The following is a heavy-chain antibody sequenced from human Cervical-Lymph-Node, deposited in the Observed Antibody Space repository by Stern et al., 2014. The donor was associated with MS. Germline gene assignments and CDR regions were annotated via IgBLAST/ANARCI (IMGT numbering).Heavy chain of an antibody. CDR1: GGSISSYY. CDR2: IYYSGST. Sequence: VQLVESGPGLVKPSETLSLTCTVSGGSISSYYWSWIRQPPGKGLEWIGYIYYSGSTNYNPSLKSRVTISVDTSKNQFSLKLSSVTAADTAVYYCARASSSWFDPWGQGTLVTVSS. V-gene: IGHV4-59*01. CDR3: ARASSSWFDP. D-gene: IGHD6-6*01. J-gene: IGHJ5*02.